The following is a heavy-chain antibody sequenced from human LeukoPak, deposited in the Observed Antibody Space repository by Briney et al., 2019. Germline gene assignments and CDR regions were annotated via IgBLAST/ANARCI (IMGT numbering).Heavy chain of an antibody. CDR1: GYTFTSYA. D-gene: IGHD2-2*01. V-gene: IGHV1-3*01. Sequence: ASVKVSCKASGYTFTSYAMHWVRQAPGRRLEWMGWINAGNGNTKYSQKFQGRVTITRDTSASTAYMELSSLRSEDTAVYYCARTRLHCSSTSCPPNWFDPWGQGTLVTVSS. J-gene: IGHJ5*02. CDR3: ARTRLHCSSTSCPPNWFDP. CDR2: INAGNGNT.